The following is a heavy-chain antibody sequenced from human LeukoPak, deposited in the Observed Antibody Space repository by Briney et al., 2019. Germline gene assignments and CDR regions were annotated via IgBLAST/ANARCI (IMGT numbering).Heavy chain of an antibody. D-gene: IGHD6-6*01. V-gene: IGHV1-2*02. CDR2: INPNSGGT. CDR1: GYTFTGYY. CDR3: ARETYSSSSPLAGTTYSHFDY. Sequence: ASVKVSCKASGYTFTGYYMHWVRQAPGQGLEWMGWINPNSGGTNYAQKFQGRVTMTRDTSISTAYMELSRLRSDDTAVYYCARETYSSSSPLAGTTYSHFDYWGQGTLVTVSS. J-gene: IGHJ4*02.